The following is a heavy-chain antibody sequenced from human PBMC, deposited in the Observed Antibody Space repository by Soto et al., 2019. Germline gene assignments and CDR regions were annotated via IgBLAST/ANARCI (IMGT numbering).Heavy chain of an antibody. Sequence: GGSLRLSCAASGFTFSNAWMSWVRQAPGKGLEWVGRIKSKTDGGTTDYAAPVKGRFTISRDDSKNTLYLQMNSLKTEDTAVYYCTTDSPFDTMVRREEPLDYWGQGTLVTVSS. CDR3: TTDSPFDTMVRREEPLDY. V-gene: IGHV3-15*01. D-gene: IGHD3-10*01. CDR2: IKSKTDGGTT. J-gene: IGHJ4*02. CDR1: GFTFSNAW.